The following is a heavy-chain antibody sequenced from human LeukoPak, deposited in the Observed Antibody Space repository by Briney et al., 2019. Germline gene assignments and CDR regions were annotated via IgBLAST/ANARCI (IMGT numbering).Heavy chain of an antibody. V-gene: IGHV4-59*01. CDR3: ARGRSYYEGSGLNWFVP. CDR2: IYHSGST. CDR1: GDSISTYD. J-gene: IGHJ5*02. D-gene: IGHD3-22*01. Sequence: SETLSLTCTVSGDSISTYDWNWVRQPPGKGLEWIWSIYHSGSTNYNGSLKRRIAISVDTSKSQFSLKLSSVGAAHTAVYCCARGRSYYEGSGLNWFVPWGQGTLVTVSS.